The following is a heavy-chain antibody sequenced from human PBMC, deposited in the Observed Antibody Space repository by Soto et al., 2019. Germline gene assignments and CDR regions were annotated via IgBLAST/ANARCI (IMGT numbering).Heavy chain of an antibody. D-gene: IGHD6-13*01. J-gene: IGHJ4*02. CDR3: AKADYSYSWAPGDY. Sequence: EVQVLESGGGLVQPGGSLRLSCVISRLTFSNYALNWVRQAPGKGLEWVSPISGSGDTTYHADSVKGRFTISRDNSKNTLYLQMNSLRVEDTALYYCAKADYSYSWAPGDYWGQGTLVTVSS. V-gene: IGHV3-23*01. CDR1: RLTFSNYA. CDR2: ISGSGDTT.